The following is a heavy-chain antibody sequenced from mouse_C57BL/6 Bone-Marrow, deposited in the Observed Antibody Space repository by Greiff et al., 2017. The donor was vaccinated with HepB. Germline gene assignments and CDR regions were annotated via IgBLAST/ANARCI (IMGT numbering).Heavy chain of an antibody. D-gene: IGHD1-1*01. J-gene: IGHJ1*03. V-gene: IGHV2-2*01. CDR1: GFSLTSYG. CDR3: ARRGYYYWYFDV. Sequence: VQLQQSGPGLVQPSQSLSITCTVSGFSLTSYGVHWVRQSPGKGLEWLGVIWSGGSTDYNAAFISRLSISKDNSKSQVFFKMNSLQADDTAIYYCARRGYYYWYFDVWGTGTTVTVSS. CDR2: IWSGGST.